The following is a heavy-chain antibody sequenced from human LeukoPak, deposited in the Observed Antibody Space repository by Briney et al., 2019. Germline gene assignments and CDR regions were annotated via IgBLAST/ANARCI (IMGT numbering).Heavy chain of an antibody. J-gene: IGHJ4*02. Sequence: GGSLRFSCAASGFTFSSYGMHWVRQAPGKGLEWVAFIRYDGSNKYYADSVKGRFTISRDNSKNTLYLQMNSLRAEDTAVYYCARRIQGMAPYYFDYWGQGTLVTVSS. CDR2: IRYDGSNK. CDR1: GFTFSSYG. CDR3: ARRIQGMAPYYFDY. V-gene: IGHV3-30*02. D-gene: IGHD5-24*01.